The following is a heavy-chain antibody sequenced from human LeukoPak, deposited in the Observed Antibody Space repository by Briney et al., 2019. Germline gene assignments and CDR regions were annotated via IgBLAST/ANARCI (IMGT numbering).Heavy chain of an antibody. CDR1: GYSFTNNA. J-gene: IGHJ4*02. Sequence: ASVKVSCKASGYSFTNNAVSWVRQAPGQGLEWMGWINPLNGHTDYAQKLQGRVTMTRDTNTGTLYMELRSLRSDDTAVYYCAREGDFGSYPFDYWGQGTLVIVAS. D-gene: IGHD3-3*01. V-gene: IGHV1-18*04. CDR2: INPLNGHT. CDR3: AREGDFGSYPFDY.